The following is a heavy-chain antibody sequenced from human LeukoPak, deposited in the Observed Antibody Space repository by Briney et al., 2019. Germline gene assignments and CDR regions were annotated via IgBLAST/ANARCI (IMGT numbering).Heavy chain of an antibody. CDR1: GFTFSSYG. CDR3: ARELRITGRSRSMLYYHYGMDV. CDR2: INPSGGST. D-gene: IGHD4-17*01. Sequence: PGRSLRLSCAASGFTFSSYGMHWVRQAPGKGLEWVGIINPSGGSTSYVQKFQGRVTMTRDTSTSTVYMELSSLRSEDTAVYYCARELRITGRSRSMLYYHYGMDVWGQGTTVIVSS. V-gene: IGHV1-46*01. J-gene: IGHJ6*02.